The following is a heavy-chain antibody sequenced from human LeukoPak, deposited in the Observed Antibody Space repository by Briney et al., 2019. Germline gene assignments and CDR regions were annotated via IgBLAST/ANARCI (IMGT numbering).Heavy chain of an antibody. CDR3: AKDSYYYYIDV. CDR1: GFTFSSYS. V-gene: IGHV3-48*01. Sequence: PGGSLRLSCAASGFTFSSYSMTWVRQAPGKGLEWVSYISSSSSSTIYYADSVKGRFTISRDNAKNSLYLQMNSLRTEDTAVYYCAKDSYYYYIDVWGKGTTVTVSS. J-gene: IGHJ6*03. CDR2: ISSSSSSTI.